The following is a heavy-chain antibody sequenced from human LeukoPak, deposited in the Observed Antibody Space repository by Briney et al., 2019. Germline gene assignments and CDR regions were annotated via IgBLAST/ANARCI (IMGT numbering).Heavy chain of an antibody. D-gene: IGHD1-1*01. Sequence: GGSLRLSCAASGFTFSSYAMSWVRQAPGKGLEYVSGISSNGDSTYYADSVKGRFTISRDNSKNTLYLQMSSLRAEDTAVYYCVKDSDNLYYFDYWGQGTLVTVSS. CDR3: VKDSDNLYYFDY. CDR2: ISSNGDST. J-gene: IGHJ4*02. V-gene: IGHV3-64D*09. CDR1: GFTFSSYA.